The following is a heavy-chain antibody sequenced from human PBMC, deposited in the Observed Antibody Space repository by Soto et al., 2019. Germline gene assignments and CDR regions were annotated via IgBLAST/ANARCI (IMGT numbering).Heavy chain of an antibody. CDR1: GFTFSSYW. CDR3: ARVVDYYDPYYYYGMDV. CDR2: ISSSSSYI. D-gene: IGHD3-22*01. V-gene: IGHV3-21*01. Sequence: GGSLRLSCAASGFTFSSYWMHWVRQAPGKGLEWVSRISSSSSYIYYADSVKGRFTISRDNAKNSLYLQMNSLRAEDTAVYYCARVVDYYDPYYYYGMDVWGQGTTVTVSS. J-gene: IGHJ6*02.